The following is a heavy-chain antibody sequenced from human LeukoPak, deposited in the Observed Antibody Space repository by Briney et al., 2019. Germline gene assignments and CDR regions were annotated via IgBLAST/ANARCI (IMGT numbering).Heavy chain of an antibody. CDR2: ISYDGSNK. J-gene: IGHJ4*02. D-gene: IGHD3-22*01. Sequence: GRSLRLSCAASGFTFSSYGMHWVRQAPGKGLEWVAVISYDGSNKYYADSVKGRFTISRDNSKNTLYLQMNSLRAEDTAVYYCAKDKYYYDSSGYPGPFDYWGQGTLVTVSS. CDR3: AKDKYYYDSSGYPGPFDY. V-gene: IGHV3-30*18. CDR1: GFTFSSYG.